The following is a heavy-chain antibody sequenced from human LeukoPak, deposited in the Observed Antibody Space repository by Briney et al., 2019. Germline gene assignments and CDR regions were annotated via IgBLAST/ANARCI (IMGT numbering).Heavy chain of an antibody. Sequence: GGSLRLSCAASGFTFSSYGMHWVRQAPGKGLEWVAVISYDGSNKYYADSVKGRFTISRDNSKNTLYLQMNSLRAEDTAVYCCAKDRSFGVGSPYYWGQGTLVTVSS. D-gene: IGHD3-3*01. CDR2: ISYDGSNK. V-gene: IGHV3-30*18. CDR3: AKDRSFGVGSPYY. J-gene: IGHJ4*02. CDR1: GFTFSSYG.